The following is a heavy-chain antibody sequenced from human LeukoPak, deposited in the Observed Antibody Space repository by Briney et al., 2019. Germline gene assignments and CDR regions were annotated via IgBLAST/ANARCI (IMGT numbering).Heavy chain of an antibody. D-gene: IGHD6-13*01. J-gene: IGHJ5*02. V-gene: IGHV4-4*07. Sequence: SETLSLTCTVSGGSINNYYWSWIRQPAGKGLEWIGRIYHSGSADVTPSLKSRATISADRSKNQFSLKLSSVTAADTAVYYCARGDEVASASGGVDPWGQGTLVTVTS. CDR3: ARGDEVASASGGVDP. CDR2: IYHSGSA. CDR1: GGSINNYY.